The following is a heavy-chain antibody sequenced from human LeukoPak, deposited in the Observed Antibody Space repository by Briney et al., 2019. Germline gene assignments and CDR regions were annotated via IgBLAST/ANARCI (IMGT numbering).Heavy chain of an antibody. CDR1: GGSFSGYY. CDR3: ATPYYYDNSVYAFDI. D-gene: IGHD3-22*01. Sequence: SETLSLTCAVYGGSFSGYYWSWIRQPPGKGLEWIGEINHSGSTNYNPSLKSRVTISVDTSKNQFSLKLSSVTAADTAVYYCATPYYYDNSVYAFDIWGQGTMVTVSS. CDR2: INHSGST. V-gene: IGHV4-34*01. J-gene: IGHJ3*02.